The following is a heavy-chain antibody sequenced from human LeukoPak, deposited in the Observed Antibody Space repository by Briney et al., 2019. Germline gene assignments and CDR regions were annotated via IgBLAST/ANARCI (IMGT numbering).Heavy chain of an antibody. D-gene: IGHD6-13*01. CDR2: IYTSGST. CDR3: ARGLLDNGYIPRKGIYYYGMDV. Sequence: SETLPLTCTVSGGSISSYCWSWIRQPAGKGLEWIGRIYTSGSTNYNPSLKSRVTMSVDTSKNQFSLKLSSVTAADTAVYYCARGLLDNGYIPRKGIYYYGMDVWGQGTTVTVSS. V-gene: IGHV4-4*07. CDR1: GGSISSYC. J-gene: IGHJ6*02.